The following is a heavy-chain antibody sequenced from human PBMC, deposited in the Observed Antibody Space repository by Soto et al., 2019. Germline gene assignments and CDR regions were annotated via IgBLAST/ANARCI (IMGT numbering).Heavy chain of an antibody. Sequence: QVQLVESGGGVVQPGRSLRLSCAASGFTFSSYGMHWVRQAPGKGLEWVAVISYDGSNKYYADSVKGRFTISRDNSKNTLYLQMNSLRAEDTAVYYCAKDLKKEQLVAGKRYYYYYGMDVWGQGTTVTVSS. D-gene: IGHD6-6*01. V-gene: IGHV3-30*18. CDR3: AKDLKKEQLVAGKRYYYYYGMDV. J-gene: IGHJ6*02. CDR1: GFTFSSYG. CDR2: ISYDGSNK.